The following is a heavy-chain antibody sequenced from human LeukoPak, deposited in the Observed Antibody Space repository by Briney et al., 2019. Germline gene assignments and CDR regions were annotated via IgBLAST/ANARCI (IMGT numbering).Heavy chain of an antibody. D-gene: IGHD3-22*01. Sequence: PGRSLRLSCAASGFTFSSYAMHWVRQAPGKGLEWVAVISYDGSNEYYADSVKGRFTISRDNSKNALYLQMNSLRAEDTAVYYCATLNYYDSSGYWGQGTLVTVSS. J-gene: IGHJ4*02. CDR1: GFTFSSYA. CDR3: ATLNYYDSSGY. CDR2: ISYDGSNE. V-gene: IGHV3-30-3*01.